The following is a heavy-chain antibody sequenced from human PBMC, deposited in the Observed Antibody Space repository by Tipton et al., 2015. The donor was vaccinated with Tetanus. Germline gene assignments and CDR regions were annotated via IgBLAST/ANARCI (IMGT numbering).Heavy chain of an antibody. J-gene: IGHJ5*02. CDR3: ARGRSSSWYSWFDP. CDR1: GGTFSSYA. Sequence: QLVQSGAEVKKPGSSVKVSCKASGGTFSSYAISWVRQAPGQGLEWMGGIIPIFGTANYAQKFQGRVTITADESTSPAYMELSSPRSEDTAVYYCARGRSSSWYSWFDPWGQGTLVTVSS. D-gene: IGHD6-13*01. V-gene: IGHV1-69*01. CDR2: IIPIFGTA.